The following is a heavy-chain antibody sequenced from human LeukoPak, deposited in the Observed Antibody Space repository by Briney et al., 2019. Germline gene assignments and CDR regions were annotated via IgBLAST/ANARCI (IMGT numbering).Heavy chain of an antibody. D-gene: IGHD5-12*01. Sequence: GSLRLSCAASGFTFSSYSMNWVRQAPGKGLEWVSSISSSSSYIYYADSVKGRFTISRDNAKNSLYLQMNSLRAEDTAVYYCARGPRASGYDFDYWGQGTLVTVSS. V-gene: IGHV3-21*01. J-gene: IGHJ4*02. CDR1: GFTFSSYS. CDR2: ISSSSSYI. CDR3: ARGPRASGYDFDY.